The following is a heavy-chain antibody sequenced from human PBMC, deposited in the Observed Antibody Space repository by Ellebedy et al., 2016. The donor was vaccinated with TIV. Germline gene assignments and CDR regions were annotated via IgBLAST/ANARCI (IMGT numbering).Heavy chain of an antibody. D-gene: IGHD4-11*01. CDR1: GGTFSSYA. Sequence: AASVKVSCKASGGTFSSYAISWVRQAPGQGLEWMGRIIPILGIANYAQKFQGRVTITADKSTSTAYMELSSLRSEDTAVYYCARVSRATVTTALNYWGQGTLVTVSS. J-gene: IGHJ4*02. CDR2: IIPILGIA. CDR3: ARVSRATVTTALNY. V-gene: IGHV1-69*04.